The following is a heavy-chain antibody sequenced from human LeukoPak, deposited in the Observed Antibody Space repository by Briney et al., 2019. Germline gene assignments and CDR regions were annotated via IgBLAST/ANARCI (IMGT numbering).Heavy chain of an antibody. D-gene: IGHD4-17*01. J-gene: IGHJ4*02. V-gene: IGHV3-7*01. Sequence: GGSLRLSCAASGFTFSSYWMSWVRQAPGKGLEWVANMKQDGSEKYYVDSVKGRFTISRDNAKNSLYLQMNSLRAEDTAVYYCAREQTTTVTTGGYYFDYWGQGTLVTVSS. CDR3: AREQTTTVTTGGYYFDY. CDR1: GFTFSSYW. CDR2: MKQDGSEK.